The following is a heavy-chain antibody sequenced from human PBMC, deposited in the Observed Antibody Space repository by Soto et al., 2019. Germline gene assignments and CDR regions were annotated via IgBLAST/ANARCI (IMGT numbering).Heavy chain of an antibody. CDR3: GLHSTGYEDS. Sequence: PGESLKISCKGSGYSFTSYWISWVRQMPGKGLEWMGRIDPSDSYTNYSPSFQGHVTISADKSISTAYLQWSSLRASDTAMYYCGLHSTGYEDSWGQGTLVSVSS. CDR1: GYSFTSYW. V-gene: IGHV5-10-1*01. CDR2: IDPSDSYT. J-gene: IGHJ5*02. D-gene: IGHD5-12*01.